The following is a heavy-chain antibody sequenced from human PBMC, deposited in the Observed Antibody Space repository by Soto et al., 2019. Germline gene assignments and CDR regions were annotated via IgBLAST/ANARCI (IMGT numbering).Heavy chain of an antibody. V-gene: IGHV3-9*01. J-gene: IGHJ4*02. Sequence: PVGSLRLSCEVSGFRFDDYGMHWVRQAPGKGLEWIAGISRDSRSISYGASMKGRFTISRDNAKNSLYLQLNSLRADDTAFYYCLKDAMTTVAYYFDYRGQGALVTV. CDR1: GFRFDDYG. CDR2: ISRDSRSI. D-gene: IGHD4-17*01. CDR3: LKDAMTTVAYYFDY.